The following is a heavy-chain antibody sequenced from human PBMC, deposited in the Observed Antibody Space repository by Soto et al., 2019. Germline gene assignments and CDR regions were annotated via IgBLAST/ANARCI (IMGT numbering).Heavy chain of an antibody. CDR3: ARGPPRIAAAGRLDY. CDR1: GFTFSSYG. V-gene: IGHV3-33*01. CDR2: IWYDGSNK. J-gene: IGHJ4*02. D-gene: IGHD6-13*01. Sequence: GGSLRLSCAASGFTFSSYGMRWVRQAPGKGLEWVAVIWYDGSNKYYADSVKGRFTISRDNSKNTLYLQMNSLRAEDTAVYYCARGPPRIAAAGRLDYWGQGTLVTVSS.